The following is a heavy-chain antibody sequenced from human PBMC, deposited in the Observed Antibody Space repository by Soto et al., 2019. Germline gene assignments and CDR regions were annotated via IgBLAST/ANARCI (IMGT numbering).Heavy chain of an antibody. Sequence: SETLSLTCTVSGGSISSYYWSWIRQPPGKGLEWIGYIYYSGSTNYNPSLKSRVTISVDTSKNQFSLKLSSVTAADTAVYYCASNLEWLRFPHYYYGMDVWGQGTTVTVSS. CDR3: ASNLEWLRFPHYYYGMDV. D-gene: IGHD5-12*01. J-gene: IGHJ6*02. CDR1: GGSISSYY. V-gene: IGHV4-59*01. CDR2: IYYSGST.